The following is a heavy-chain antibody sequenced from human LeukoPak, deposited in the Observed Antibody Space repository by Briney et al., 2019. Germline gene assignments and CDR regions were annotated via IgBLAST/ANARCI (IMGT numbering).Heavy chain of an antibody. V-gene: IGHV3-9*03. Sequence: GRSLRLSCAASGFTFDDYAMHWVRQAPGKGLERVSGISWNSGSIGYADSVKGRFTISRDNTKNSLYLQMNSLRVEDMALYYCAKSACSGGSCYGGHYFDYWGQGTLVTVSS. CDR1: GFTFDDYA. CDR3: AKSACSGGSCYGGHYFDY. J-gene: IGHJ4*02. CDR2: ISWNSGSI. D-gene: IGHD2-15*01.